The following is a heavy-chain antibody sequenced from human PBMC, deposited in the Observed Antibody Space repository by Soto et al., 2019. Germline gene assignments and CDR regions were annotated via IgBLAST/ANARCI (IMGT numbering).Heavy chain of an antibody. CDR3: AKDPIVGPALYFNH. V-gene: IGHV3-23*01. Sequence: GGSLRLSCAASGFTFSTYAMSWVRQAPGKGLEWVSAISGSGSSSTYYADSVKGRFTISRDNSKNTLYLQMNSLRAEDTAVYYCAKDPIVGPALYFNHWGQGTLVTVSS. CDR1: GFTFSTYA. D-gene: IGHD2-21*01. CDR2: ISGSGSSST. J-gene: IGHJ1*01.